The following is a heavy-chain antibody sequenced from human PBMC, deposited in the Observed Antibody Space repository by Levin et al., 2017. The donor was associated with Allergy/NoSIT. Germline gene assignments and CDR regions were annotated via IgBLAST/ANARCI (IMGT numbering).Heavy chain of an antibody. J-gene: IGHJ5*02. V-gene: IGHV3-30*18. CDR1: GFTFSSYG. Sequence: GGSLRLSCAASGFTFSSYGMYWVRQAPGKGLEWVAVISYDGSNKYYADSVKGRFTISRDNSKNTLYLQMNSLRAEDTAVYYCAKDPTGDYKSSWGQGTLVTVSS. CDR3: AKDPTGDYKSS. D-gene: IGHD4-17*01. CDR2: ISYDGSNK.